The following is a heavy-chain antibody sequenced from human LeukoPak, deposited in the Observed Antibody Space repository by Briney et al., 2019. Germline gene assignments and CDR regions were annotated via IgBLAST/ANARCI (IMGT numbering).Heavy chain of an antibody. CDR3: ATSYDSSGYPFDY. CDR1: GFIFSSYG. D-gene: IGHD3-22*01. Sequence: GGSLRLSCAASGFIFSSYGMHWVRQAPGKGLEWVAIISYDGSSHYYADSVKGRFTISRDNSKNTLYLQMNSLRAEDTAVYYCATSYDSSGYPFDYWGQGTLVTVSS. V-gene: IGHV3-30*03. CDR2: ISYDGSSH. J-gene: IGHJ4*02.